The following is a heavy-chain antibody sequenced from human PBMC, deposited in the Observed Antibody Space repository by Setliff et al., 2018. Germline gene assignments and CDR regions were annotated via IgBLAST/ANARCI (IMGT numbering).Heavy chain of an antibody. CDR3: ARDKGVISLDY. D-gene: IGHD3-10*01. CDR2: IRNDGSSQ. CDR1: GFTFSSSG. Sequence: PGGSLRLSCIMSGFSAASGFTFSSSGMHWVRQAPGKGLEWVTFIRNDGSSQYYADSVQGRFTVSRDNSRNTLYLDMNSLRGEDTAVYYCARDKGVISLDYWGQGTLVTSPQ. V-gene: IGHV3-30*02. J-gene: IGHJ4*02.